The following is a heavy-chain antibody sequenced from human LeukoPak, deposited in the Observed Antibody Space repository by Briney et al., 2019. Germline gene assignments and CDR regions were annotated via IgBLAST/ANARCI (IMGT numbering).Heavy chain of an antibody. Sequence: PGGYLILSFAASGFTFSSYAMSWVRQAPGKGLEWVSAISGSGGSTYYADSVKGRFTISRDNSKNTLYLQMNSLRAEDTAVYYCAKASSSGWYGHAFDIWGQGTMVTVSS. CDR3: AKASSSGWYGHAFDI. J-gene: IGHJ3*02. V-gene: IGHV3-23*01. CDR2: ISGSGGST. D-gene: IGHD6-19*01. CDR1: GFTFSSYA.